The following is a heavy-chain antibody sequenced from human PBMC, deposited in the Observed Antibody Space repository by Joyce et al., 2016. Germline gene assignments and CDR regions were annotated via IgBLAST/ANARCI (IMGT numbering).Heavy chain of an antibody. V-gene: IGHV1-2*02. Sequence: QVQLVQSGAEVKNPGASVKVSCKASGFSFSGDYIHWVRQAPGQGLEWMGWTNPDRGGTMDAQKLQGRVTMTRDTSISTVYLELGRVTSDDTALYYCAREYGGTFYFDYWGQVTLVTVSS. J-gene: IGHJ4*02. CDR2: TNPDRGGT. CDR3: AREYGGTFYFDY. D-gene: IGHD4-23*01. CDR1: GFSFSGDY.